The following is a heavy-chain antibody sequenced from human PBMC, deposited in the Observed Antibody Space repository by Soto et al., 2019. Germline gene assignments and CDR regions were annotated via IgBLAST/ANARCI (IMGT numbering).Heavy chain of an antibody. CDR1: GGSISSYY. CDR2: IYYSGST. Sequence: PSETLSLTCTVSGGSISSYYWSWIRQPPGKGLEWIGYIYYSGSTNYNPSLKSRVTISVDTSKNQFSLKLSSVTAADTAVYYCARVKDGATLDYWGKGTLVTVSS. J-gene: IGHJ4*02. V-gene: IGHV4-59*01. D-gene: IGHD2-15*01. CDR3: ARVKDGATLDY.